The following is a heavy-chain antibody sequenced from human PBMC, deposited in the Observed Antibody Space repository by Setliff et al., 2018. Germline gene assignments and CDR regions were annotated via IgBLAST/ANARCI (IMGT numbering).Heavy chain of an antibody. CDR1: GFSLSTYGVS. V-gene: IGHV2-5*02. D-gene: IGHD3-22*01. CDR3: VRTFYYDDSGSNRLLYYFDY. CDR2: IYWDDDK. J-gene: IGHJ4*02. Sequence: SGPTLVNPTPPLTLTCTFSGFSLSTYGVSVGWIRQPPGKALEWLALIYWDDDKRYSPSLKSRVTITKDTSKNQVVLTMTGMDPVDAATYYCVRTFYYDDSGSNRLLYYFDYWGQGALVTVSS.